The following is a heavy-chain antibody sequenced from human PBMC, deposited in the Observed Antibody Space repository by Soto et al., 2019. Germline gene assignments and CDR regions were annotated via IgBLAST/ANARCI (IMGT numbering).Heavy chain of an antibody. CDR1: GGSISSGGYY. J-gene: IGHJ5*02. CDR2: IYYSGST. D-gene: IGHD4-17*01. CDR3: ARDLGSKAVTTGWFDP. V-gene: IGHV4-31*03. Sequence: PSETLSLTCTVSGGSISSGGYYWSWIRQHPGKGLEWIGYIYYSGSTYYNPSLKSRVTISVDTSKNQFSLKLSSVTAADTAVYYCARDLGSKAVTTGWFDPWGQGTLVTVSS.